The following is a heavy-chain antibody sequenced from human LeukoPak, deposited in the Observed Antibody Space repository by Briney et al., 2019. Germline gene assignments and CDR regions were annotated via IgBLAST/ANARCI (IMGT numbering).Heavy chain of an antibody. J-gene: IGHJ4*02. Sequence: PGGSLRHSCAASGFTFSSYGMHWVRQAPGKGLEWVAVISYDGSNKYYADSVKGRFTISRDNSKNTLYLQMNSLRAEDTAVYYCAKGLTVVYIDYWGQGTLVTVSS. CDR2: ISYDGSNK. D-gene: IGHD4-23*01. V-gene: IGHV3-30*18. CDR3: AKGLTVVYIDY. CDR1: GFTFSSYG.